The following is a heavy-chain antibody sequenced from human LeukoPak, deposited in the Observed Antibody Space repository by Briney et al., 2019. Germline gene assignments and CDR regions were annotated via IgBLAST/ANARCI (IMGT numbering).Heavy chain of an antibody. J-gene: IGHJ4*02. D-gene: IGHD3-22*01. Sequence: GGSLRLSCAASGFTFSSYWMSWVRQAPGKGLEWVANIKQDGSEKYYVDSVKGRFTISRDNAKNSLYLQMNSLRAEDTAVYYCARDYYDSSGYYHVGYFDYWGQGTLVPVSS. V-gene: IGHV3-7*01. CDR2: IKQDGSEK. CDR1: GFTFSSYW. CDR3: ARDYYDSSGYYHVGYFDY.